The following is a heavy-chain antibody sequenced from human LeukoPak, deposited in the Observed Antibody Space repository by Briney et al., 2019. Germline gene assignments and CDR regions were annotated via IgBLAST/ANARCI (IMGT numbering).Heavy chain of an antibody. J-gene: IGHJ3*02. CDR1: GGSIISYY. CDR2: IYYSGST. Sequence: PSETLSLTCTVSGGSIISYYWSWIRQPPGKGLEWIGFIYYSGSTNYNPSLKSRVTISVDTSKNQFSLKLSSVTAADTAVYYCARTHQYYYDSSGAASAFDIWGQGTMVTVSS. D-gene: IGHD3-22*01. CDR3: ARTHQYYYDSSGAASAFDI. V-gene: IGHV4-59*01.